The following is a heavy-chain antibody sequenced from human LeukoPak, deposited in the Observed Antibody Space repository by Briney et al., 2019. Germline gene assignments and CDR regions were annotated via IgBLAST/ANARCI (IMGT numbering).Heavy chain of an antibody. J-gene: IGHJ5*02. CDR2: IYPGDSDT. CDR1: GYRFTSYW. Sequence: GESLKISCKSSGYRFTSYWIGWVRQMPGKGLEWMGSIYPGDSDTRYSPSFRGQVTISADKSFNTAYLQWSSLRASDTAMYYCARHASSVSWFDPWGQGTLVIVSS. CDR3: ARHASSVSWFDP. V-gene: IGHV5-51*01.